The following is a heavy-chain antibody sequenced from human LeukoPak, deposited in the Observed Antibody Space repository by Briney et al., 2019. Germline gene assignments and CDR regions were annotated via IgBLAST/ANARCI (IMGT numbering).Heavy chain of an antibody. CDR2: IKQDGTEK. CDR3: ARGVVGGWNYYYMDV. V-gene: IGHV3-7*03. Sequence: GGSLRLSCAASGFTFSNYWMSCVRQGPGKGLEWVANIKQDGTEKYYVDSVKGRFTISRDNTRNSLYLQMNNLRAEDTAVYYCARGVVGGWNYYYMDVWGIGTTVIVSS. J-gene: IGHJ6*03. CDR1: GFTFSNYW. D-gene: IGHD6-19*01.